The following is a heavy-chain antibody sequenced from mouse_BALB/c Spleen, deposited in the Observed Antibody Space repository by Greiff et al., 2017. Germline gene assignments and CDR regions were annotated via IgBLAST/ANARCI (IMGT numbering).Heavy chain of an antibody. CDR2: IAPGSGST. V-gene: IGHV1S41*01. CDR1: GYTFTSYW. Sequence: DLVKPGASVKLSCKASGYTFTSYWINWIKQRPGQGLEWIGRIAPGSGSTYYNEMFKGKATLTVDTSSSTAYIQLSSLSSEDSAVYFCARSGGYDVDWFAYWGQGTLVTVSA. CDR3: ARSGGYDVDWFAY. D-gene: IGHD2-2*01. J-gene: IGHJ3*01.